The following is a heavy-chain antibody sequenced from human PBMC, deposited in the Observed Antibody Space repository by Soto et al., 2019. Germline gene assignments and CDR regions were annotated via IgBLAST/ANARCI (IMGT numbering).Heavy chain of an antibody. V-gene: IGHV3-23*01. J-gene: IGHJ4*02. CDR2: ISGSGDST. CDR1: GFTFSSYA. Sequence: EVQLLDSGGGLVQPGGSLRLSCAASGFTFSSYAMNWVRQAPGKGLEWVSVISGSGDSTYYADSVKGRFTISRDNSKNTLYLPMNSLRPEDTAVYYCARRGPGTDFDYWGQGTLVTVSS. CDR3: ARRGPGTDFDY. D-gene: IGHD6-13*01.